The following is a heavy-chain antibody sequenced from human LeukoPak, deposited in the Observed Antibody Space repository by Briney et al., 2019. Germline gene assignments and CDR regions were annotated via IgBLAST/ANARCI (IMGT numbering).Heavy chain of an antibody. Sequence: SETLSLTCTVSGGSISSGGYYWRWIRQHPGKGLEWIGYIYYSGSTYYNPSLKSRVTISVDTSKNQFPLKLSSVTAADTAVYYCGAAAGTWYFDLWGRGTLVTVSS. CDR1: GGSISSGGYY. J-gene: IGHJ2*01. V-gene: IGHV4-31*03. CDR3: GAAAGTWYFDL. D-gene: IGHD6-13*01. CDR2: IYYSGST.